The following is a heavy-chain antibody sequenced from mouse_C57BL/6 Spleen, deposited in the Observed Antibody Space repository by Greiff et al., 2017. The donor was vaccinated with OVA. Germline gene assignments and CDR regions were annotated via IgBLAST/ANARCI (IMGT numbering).Heavy chain of an antibody. Sequence: VQLKESGAELVRPGASVKLSCTASGFNIKDYYMHWVKQRPEQGLEWIGRIDPEDGATEYAPKFQGKATMTADTSSNTAYLQLSSLTSEDTAVYYCTTSYYGNWNYFDYWGQGTTLTVSS. CDR3: TTSYYGNWNYFDY. D-gene: IGHD2-10*01. J-gene: IGHJ2*01. CDR1: GFNIKDYY. V-gene: IGHV14-1*01. CDR2: IDPEDGAT.